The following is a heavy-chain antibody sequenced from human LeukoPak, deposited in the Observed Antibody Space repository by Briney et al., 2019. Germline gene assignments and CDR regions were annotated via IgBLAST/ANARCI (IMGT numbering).Heavy chain of an antibody. Sequence: SETLSLTCTVSGGSISSGSYYWSWIRQPAGKGLEWIGRIYTSGSTNYNPSLKSRVTISVDTSKNQFSLKMNSVTAADTAVYYCARRGSGWNVWGQGTLVTVST. V-gene: IGHV4-61*02. CDR2: IYTSGST. D-gene: IGHD6-19*01. J-gene: IGHJ4*02. CDR3: ARRGSGWNV. CDR1: GGSISSGSYY.